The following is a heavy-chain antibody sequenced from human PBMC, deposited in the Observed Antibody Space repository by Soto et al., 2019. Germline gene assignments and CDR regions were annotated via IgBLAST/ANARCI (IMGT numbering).Heavy chain of an antibody. V-gene: IGHV1-18*04. J-gene: IGHJ6*02. CDR3: AGELGRREV. D-gene: IGHD3-3*02. Sequence: QVLLVQSGSEVKKPGASVKVSCKASGYTFTTYGINWVRQAPGQGLEWMGWVSPYNGDTTYAHNFQGRVTMTTDTSTRAAYMGLRSLRSDDTAVDYCAGELGRREVWGQGTTVTVS. CDR2: VSPYNGDT. CDR1: GYTFTTYG.